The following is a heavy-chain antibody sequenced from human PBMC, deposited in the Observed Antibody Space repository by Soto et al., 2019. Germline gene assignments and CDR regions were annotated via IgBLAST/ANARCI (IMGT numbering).Heavy chain of an antibody. J-gene: IGHJ4*02. Sequence: TSETLSLTCAVYGGSFSGYYWSWIRQPPGKGLEWIGEVNHSGSTNYNPSLKSRVTISVDTSKNQFSLKLSSVTAADTAVYYCARAVRGYCSGGSCQRTGQTYYFDDWGQGTLVTVSS. V-gene: IGHV4-34*01. D-gene: IGHD2-15*01. CDR1: GGSFSGYY. CDR3: ARAVRGYCSGGSCQRTGQTYYFDD. CDR2: VNHSGST.